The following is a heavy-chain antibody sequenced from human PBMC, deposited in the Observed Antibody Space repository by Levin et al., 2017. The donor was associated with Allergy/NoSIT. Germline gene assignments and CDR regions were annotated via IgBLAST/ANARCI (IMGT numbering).Heavy chain of an antibody. D-gene: IGHD3-16*01. V-gene: IGHV3-7*01. Sequence: GESLKISCAASGFTFSSYWMSWVRQAPGKGLEWVANIKQDGSEKYYVDSVKGRFTISRDNAKNSLYLQMNSLRAEDTAVYYCARGRGSFDYWGQGTLVTVSS. J-gene: IGHJ4*02. CDR3: ARGRGSFDY. CDR2: IKQDGSEK. CDR1: GFTFSSYW.